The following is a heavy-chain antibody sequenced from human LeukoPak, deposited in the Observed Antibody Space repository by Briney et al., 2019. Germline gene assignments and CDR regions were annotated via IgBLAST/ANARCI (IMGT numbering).Heavy chain of an antibody. CDR2: ISSSSSTI. J-gene: IGHJ4*02. CDR3: ARVVDTHFDY. D-gene: IGHD5-18*01. V-gene: IGHV3-48*01. Sequence: GGSLRLSCAASGLTVSSYSMNWVRQAPGKGLEWVSYISSSSSTIYYADSVKGRFTISRDNAKNSLYLQMNSLRAEDTAVYYCARVVDTHFDYWGQGTLVTVSS. CDR1: GLTVSSYS.